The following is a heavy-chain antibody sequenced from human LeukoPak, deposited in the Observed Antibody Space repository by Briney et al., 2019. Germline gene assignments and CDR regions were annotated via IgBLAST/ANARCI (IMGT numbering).Heavy chain of an antibody. CDR2: LNNDGSST. Sequence: GGSLRLSCAASGFTFSSYWMHWVRQAPVKGLVWVSRLNNDGSSTNYADSVKGRFTISRDNAKNTLYLQMNSLRAEDTAVYYCARIAWDAFDIWGQGTMVTVSS. V-gene: IGHV3-74*01. CDR1: GFTFSSYW. D-gene: IGHD2-15*01. CDR3: ARIAWDAFDI. J-gene: IGHJ3*02.